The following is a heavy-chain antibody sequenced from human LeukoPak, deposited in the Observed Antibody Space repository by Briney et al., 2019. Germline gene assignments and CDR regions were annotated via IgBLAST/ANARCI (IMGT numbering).Heavy chain of an antibody. V-gene: IGHV3-48*01. CDR2: ISSSSSTI. D-gene: IGHD4-11*01. J-gene: IGHJ6*02. CDR1: GFTFSNAW. CDR3: ARDGGGTVTPGYYGMDV. Sequence: PGGSLRLSCAASGFTFSNAWMNWVRQAPGKGLEWVSYISSSSSTIYYADSVKGRFTISRDNAKNSLYLQMNSLRAEDTAVYYCARDGGGTVTPGYYGMDVWGQGTTVTVSS.